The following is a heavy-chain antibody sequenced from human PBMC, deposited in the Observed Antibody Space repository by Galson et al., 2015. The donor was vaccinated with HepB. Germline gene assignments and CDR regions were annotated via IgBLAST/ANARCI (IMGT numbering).Heavy chain of an antibody. Sequence: SLRLSCAASGFTFSTYDMHWVRQVTGQGLEWVSAIGTAGDTYYPGSMKGRFTISRENAKNSLYLQMNSLRAGDTAVYYCARDQRGYFDYWGQGTLVTVSS. CDR1: GFTFSTYD. CDR2: IGTAGDT. J-gene: IGHJ4*02. CDR3: ARDQRGYFDY. D-gene: IGHD5-24*01. V-gene: IGHV3-13*01.